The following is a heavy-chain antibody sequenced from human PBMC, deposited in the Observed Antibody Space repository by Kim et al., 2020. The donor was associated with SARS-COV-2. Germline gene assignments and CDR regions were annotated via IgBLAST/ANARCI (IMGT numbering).Heavy chain of an antibody. CDR3: ARASTTVTPHAFDI. Sequence: GGSLRLSCAASGFTFSSYWMSWVRQAPGKGLEWVANIKQDGSEKYYVDSVKGRFTISRDNAKNSLYLQMNSLRAEDTAVYYCARASTTVTPHAFDIWGQGTMVTVSS. CDR1: GFTFSSYW. D-gene: IGHD4-17*01. V-gene: IGHV3-7*01. J-gene: IGHJ3*02. CDR2: IKQDGSEK.